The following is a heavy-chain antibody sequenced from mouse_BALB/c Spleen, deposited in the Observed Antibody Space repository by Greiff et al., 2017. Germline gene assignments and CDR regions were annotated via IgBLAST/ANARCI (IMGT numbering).Heavy chain of an antibody. CDR1: GFTFSSYA. Sequence: EVQLVESGGGLVKPGGSLKLSCAASGFTFSSYAMSWVRQTPEKRLEWVASISSGGSTYYPDSVKGRFTISRDNARNILYLQMSSLRSEDTAMYYCARRNDYDGGAMDYWGQGTSVTVSS. CDR2: ISSGGST. V-gene: IGHV5-6-5*01. CDR3: ARRNDYDGGAMDY. D-gene: IGHD2-4*01. J-gene: IGHJ4*01.